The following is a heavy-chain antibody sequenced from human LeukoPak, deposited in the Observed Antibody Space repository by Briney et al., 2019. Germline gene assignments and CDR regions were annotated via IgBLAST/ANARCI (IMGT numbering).Heavy chain of an antibody. J-gene: IGHJ4*02. CDR2: IYYSGST. Sequence: SETLSLTCTVSGGSIRSSSYYWGWIRQPPGRGLEWIGSIYYSGSTYYNPSLKSRVTISVDTSKNQFSLKLSSVTAADTAVYYCARQASVVAGIFDYWGQGTLVTVSS. V-gene: IGHV4-39*01. CDR3: ARQASVVAGIFDY. D-gene: IGHD6-19*01. CDR1: GGSIRSSSYY.